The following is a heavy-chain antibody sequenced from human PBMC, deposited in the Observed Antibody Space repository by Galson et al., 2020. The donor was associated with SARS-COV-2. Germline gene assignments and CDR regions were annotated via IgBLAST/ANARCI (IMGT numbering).Heavy chain of an antibody. Sequence: GGSLRLSCAGSGFTFSNFPMHWVRQAPGKGLEWVAVVSYDAHHKYYSDSVKGRFTISRDNSKNTLFLQMNSLRPDDAAMYYCASGITIFGVIRLRGGMDVWGQGTTVTVSS. CDR2: VSYDAHHK. CDR3: ASGITIFGVIRLRGGMDV. J-gene: IGHJ6*02. D-gene: IGHD3-3*01. CDR1: GFTFSNFP. V-gene: IGHV3-30-3*01.